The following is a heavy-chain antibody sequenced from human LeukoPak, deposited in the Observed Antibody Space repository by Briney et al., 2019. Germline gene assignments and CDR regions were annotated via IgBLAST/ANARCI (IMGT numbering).Heavy chain of an antibody. CDR2: INHSGST. V-gene: IGHV4-34*01. J-gene: IGHJ3*02. D-gene: IGHD5-12*01. CDR1: GGSFSGYY. CDR3: AANIALGYSGFQDAFDI. Sequence: SETLSLTCAVYGGSFSGYYWSWIRQPPGRGLEWIGEINHSGSTNYNPSLKSRVTISVDTSKNQFSLKLSSVTAADTAVYYCAANIALGYSGFQDAFDIWGQGTMVTVSS.